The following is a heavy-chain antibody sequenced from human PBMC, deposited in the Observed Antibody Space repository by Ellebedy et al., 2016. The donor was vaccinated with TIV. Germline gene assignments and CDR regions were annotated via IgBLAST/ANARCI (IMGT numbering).Heavy chain of an antibody. D-gene: IGHD6-19*01. J-gene: IGHJ4*02. CDR3: ARGGRDQWLIDY. CDR1: GFTFSNYW. Sequence: PGGSLRLSCAASGFTFSNYWIHWVRQAPGKGLVWLSRINRDGSSANYADSVKGRFSISSDNSKNTLYVQMNSLRAEDTAVYYCARGGRDQWLIDYWGQGTLVTVSS. V-gene: IGHV3-74*01. CDR2: INRDGSSA.